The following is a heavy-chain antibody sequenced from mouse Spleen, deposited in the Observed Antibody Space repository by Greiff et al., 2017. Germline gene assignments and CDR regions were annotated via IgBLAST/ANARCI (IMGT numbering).Heavy chain of an antibody. CDR3: AIVKIYYDYDDAMDY. CDR1: GYTFTSYW. Sequence: QVQLQQPGAELVRPGSSVKLSCKASGYTFTSYWMHWVKQRPIQGLEWIGNIDPSDSETHYNQKFKDKATLTVDKSSSTAYMQLSSLTSEDSAVYYCAIVKIYYDYDDAMDYWGQGTSVTVSS. D-gene: IGHD2-4*01. J-gene: IGHJ4*01. V-gene: IGHV1-52*01. CDR2: IDPSDSET.